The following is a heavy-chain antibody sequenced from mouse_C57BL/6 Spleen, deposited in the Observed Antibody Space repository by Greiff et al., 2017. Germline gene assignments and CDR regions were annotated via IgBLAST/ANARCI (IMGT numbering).Heavy chain of an antibody. CDR1: GFTFSSYG. Sequence: EVKLVESGGDLVKPGGSLKLSCAASGFTFSSYGMSWVRQTPAKRLEWVATISSGGSYTYYPDSVKGRFTISRDNAKITLYLQMSSLKSEDTAMYYCARQADYSNYVYFDYWGKGTTLTVSS. CDR2: ISSGGSYT. CDR3: ARQADYSNYVYFDY. V-gene: IGHV5-6*01. J-gene: IGHJ2*01. D-gene: IGHD2-5*01.